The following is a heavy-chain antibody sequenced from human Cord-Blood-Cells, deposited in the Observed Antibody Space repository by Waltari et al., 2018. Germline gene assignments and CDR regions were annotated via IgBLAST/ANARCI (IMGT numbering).Heavy chain of an antibody. CDR2: INHSGST. J-gene: IGHJ4*02. V-gene: IGHV4-34*01. CDR3: ARVGSSGWYFDY. D-gene: IGHD6-19*01. CDR1: GGSFSGYY. Sequence: QVQLQQWGAGLLKPSGPLSLTCAVHGGSFSGYYWSLLRQPPGKGLEWIGEINHSGSTNYNPSLKSRVTISVDTSKNQFSLKLSSVTAADTAVYYCARVGSSGWYFDYWGQGTLVTVSS.